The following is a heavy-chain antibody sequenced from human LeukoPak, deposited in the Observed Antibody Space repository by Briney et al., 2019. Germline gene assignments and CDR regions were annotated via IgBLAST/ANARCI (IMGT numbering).Heavy chain of an antibody. V-gene: IGHV3-15*01. CDR1: GFTFSNAW. J-gene: IGHJ6*03. Sequence: GGSLRLSCAASGFTFSNAWMSWVRQAPGKGLEWVGRIKSKIDGGTTDYAAPVKGKFTISRDDSKNTLYLQMNSLKTEDTAVYYCTTDHQTTVSPYYYYYYMDVWGKGTTVTVSS. D-gene: IGHD4-11*01. CDR3: TTDHQTTVSPYYYYYYMDV. CDR2: IKSKIDGGTT.